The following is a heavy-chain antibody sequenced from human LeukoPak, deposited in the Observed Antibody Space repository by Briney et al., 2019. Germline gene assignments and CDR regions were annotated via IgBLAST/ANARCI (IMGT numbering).Heavy chain of an antibody. V-gene: IGHV4-4*07. CDR3: ARGSPTYFTTWDFDY. D-gene: IGHD1-14*01. CDR2: IYSDGSV. Sequence: SETLSLTCTVSGGSISTYYWSWIRQPAGKGLQWIGRIYSDGSVKYNPSLKSRVTMSVDTSKNQFSLKMTSVTAADTAVYFCARGSPTYFTTWDFDYWGQGTLVTVSS. J-gene: IGHJ4*02. CDR1: GGSISTYY.